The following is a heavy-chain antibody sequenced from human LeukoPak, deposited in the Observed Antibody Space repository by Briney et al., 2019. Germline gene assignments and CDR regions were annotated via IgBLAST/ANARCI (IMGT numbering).Heavy chain of an antibody. CDR1: GFTFSSYG. CDR2: IWYDGSKK. CDR3: ARYNTSSVDY. D-gene: IGHD2/OR15-2a*01. J-gene: IGHJ4*02. Sequence: TGGSLRLSCAASGFTFSSYGTHWVRQAPGKGLEWVAVIWYDGSKKYYADSVKGRFTISRDNSKNTLYLQMDSLRAEDTALYYCARYNTSSVDYWGQGTLVTVSS. V-gene: IGHV3-33*01.